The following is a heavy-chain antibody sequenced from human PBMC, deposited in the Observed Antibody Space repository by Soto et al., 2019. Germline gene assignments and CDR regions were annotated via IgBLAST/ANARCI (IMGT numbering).Heavy chain of an antibody. CDR1: GYTFTSYY. J-gene: IGHJ4*02. CDR2: INPSGGST. Sequence: ASVKVSCKASGYTFTSYYMHWVRQAPGQGLEWMGIINPSGGSTSYAQKFQGRVTMTRDTSTSTVYMELSSLRSEDTAVYYCARDRSNYKSSVYLDSGGQEPLVTFS. CDR3: ARDRSNYKSSVYLDS. D-gene: IGHD3-22*01. V-gene: IGHV1-46*01.